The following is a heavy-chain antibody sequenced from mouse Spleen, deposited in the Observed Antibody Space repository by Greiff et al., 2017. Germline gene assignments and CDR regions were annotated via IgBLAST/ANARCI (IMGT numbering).Heavy chain of an antibody. Sequence: QVQLQQSGPSLVQPSQSLSITCTVSGFSLTSYGVHWVRQSPGKGLEWLGVIWRGGSTDYNAAFMSRLSITKDNSKSQVFFKMNSLQADDTAIYYCAKETPYDSYAMDYWGQGTSVTVSS. V-gene: IGHV2-5-1*01. CDR2: IWRGGST. CDR1: GFSLTSYG. CDR3: AKETPYDSYAMDY. J-gene: IGHJ4*01.